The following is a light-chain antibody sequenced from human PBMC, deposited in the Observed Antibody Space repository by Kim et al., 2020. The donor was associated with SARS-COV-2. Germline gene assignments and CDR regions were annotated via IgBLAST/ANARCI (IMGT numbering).Light chain of an antibody. CDR3: QQYKSWPPFT. V-gene: IGKV3-15*01. CDR1: QSVSSN. Sequence: SPGQRPRLSCRASQSVSSNLAWYQQKPGQAPRLLIYGASTRATGIPARFSGSGSGTEFTLTISSLQSEDLALYFCQQYKSWPPFTFGGGTKVDIK. CDR2: GAS. J-gene: IGKJ4*01.